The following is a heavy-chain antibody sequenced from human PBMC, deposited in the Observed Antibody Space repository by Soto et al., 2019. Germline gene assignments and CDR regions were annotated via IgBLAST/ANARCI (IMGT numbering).Heavy chain of an antibody. CDR2: INHSGST. D-gene: IGHD4-17*01. Sequence: QVQLQQWGAGLLKPSETLSLTCAVYGGSFSGYYWSWIRQPPGKGLEWIGEINHSGSTNYNPSLKSRVTISVDTSKNQFSLKLSSVTAADTAVYYCARGGMTTVTYYYYYYMDVWGKGTTVTVSS. J-gene: IGHJ6*03. CDR1: GGSFSGYY. V-gene: IGHV4-34*01. CDR3: ARGGMTTVTYYYYYYMDV.